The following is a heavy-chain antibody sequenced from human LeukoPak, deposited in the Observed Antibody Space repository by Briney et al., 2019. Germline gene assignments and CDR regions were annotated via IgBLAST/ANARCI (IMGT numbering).Heavy chain of an antibody. Sequence: ASVKVSCKASGYTFTSYAMHWVRQAPGQRLEWMGWINAAYGNTKYSQDFQGRVTITRDMSTSTAYMELSSLRSEDTAVYYCAAAEIVVVPDAFDIWGQGTMVTVSS. CDR3: AAAEIVVVPDAFDI. CDR2: INAAYGNT. CDR1: GYTFTSYA. J-gene: IGHJ3*02. V-gene: IGHV1-3*03. D-gene: IGHD3-22*01.